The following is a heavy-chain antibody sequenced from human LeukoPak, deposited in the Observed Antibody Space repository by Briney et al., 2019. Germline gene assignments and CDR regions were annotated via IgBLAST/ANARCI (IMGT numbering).Heavy chain of an antibody. V-gene: IGHV3-30-3*01. J-gene: IGHJ5*02. CDR1: GFTFSSYA. CDR3: ARDGNPRYCSGGSCSGDNWFDP. D-gene: IGHD2-15*01. Sequence: PGGSLRLSCAASGFTFSSYAMHWVRQAPGKGLEWVAVISYDGSNKYYADSVKGRFTISRDNSKNTLYLQMNSLRAEDTAVYYCARDGNPRYCSGGSCSGDNWFDPWGQGTLVTVSS. CDR2: ISYDGSNK.